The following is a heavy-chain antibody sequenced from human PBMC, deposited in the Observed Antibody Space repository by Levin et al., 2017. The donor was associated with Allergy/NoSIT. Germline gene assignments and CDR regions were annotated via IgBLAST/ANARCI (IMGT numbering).Heavy chain of an antibody. CDR3: ARGVKFDLWSDSPTFDS. J-gene: IGHJ4*02. V-gene: IGHV4-59*08. CDR1: GGSFNSYF. Sequence: TTSETLSLTCTVSGGSFNSYFWSWIRQPPGKGLEWIGYVYYSGSTKYNPSPKSRVTISVDTPKNQLSLKLSSVTAADTAVYYCARGVKFDLWSDSPTFDSWGQGTLVTVSS. D-gene: IGHD3-3*01. CDR2: VYYSGST.